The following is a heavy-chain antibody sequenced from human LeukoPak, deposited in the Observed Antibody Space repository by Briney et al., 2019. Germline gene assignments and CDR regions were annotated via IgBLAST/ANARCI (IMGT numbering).Heavy chain of an antibody. Sequence: ASGKVSCKASGYTFTSYYMHWVRQAPGQGLEWMGIINPSGGSTSYAQKFQGRGIMTRGTYTSTVYMEVRSLRSEDTAVYYCARGERIAVAATNYWGQGTLVTVSS. CDR3: ARGERIAVAATNY. D-gene: IGHD6-19*01. V-gene: IGHV1-46*01. CDR1: GYTFTSYY. J-gene: IGHJ4*02. CDR2: INPSGGST.